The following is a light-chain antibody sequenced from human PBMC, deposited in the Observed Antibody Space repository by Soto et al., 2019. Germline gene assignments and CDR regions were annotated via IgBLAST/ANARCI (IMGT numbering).Light chain of an antibody. J-gene: IGLJ1*01. V-gene: IGLV2-8*01. CDR2: EVS. Sequence: QSALTQPPSASGSPGQSVTISCTGTSSDVGGYNYVSWYQQHPGKAPKLMIYEVSKRPSGVPDRFSGSKSGNTASLTVSVLQAEDEADSYCSSYAGSNNLYVFGTGTKVTVL. CDR3: SSYAGSNNLYV. CDR1: SSDVGGYNY.